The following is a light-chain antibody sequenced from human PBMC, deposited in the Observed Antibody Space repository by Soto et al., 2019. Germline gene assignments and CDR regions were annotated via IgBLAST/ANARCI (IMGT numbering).Light chain of an antibody. J-gene: IGKJ5*01. CDR3: QQGYGTPFS. CDR2: SAS. V-gene: IGKV1-39*01. CDR1: RSISIF. Sequence: IQMTQSPLSLSASVGDLVTITCRASRSISIFLNWYQQKPGGAPKLLIYSASTLQTGFPSRFTGSGSGTDFALSISSLEPEDSATYYCQQGYGTPFSFGQGTRLE.